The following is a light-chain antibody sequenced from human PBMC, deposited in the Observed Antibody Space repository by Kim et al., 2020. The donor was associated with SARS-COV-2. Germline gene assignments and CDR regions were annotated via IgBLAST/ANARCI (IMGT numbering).Light chain of an antibody. Sequence: ELTQPPSASGAPGQRVTFLCSGSSSNIGKNFVYWYQQLPRMAPKLLIYRNNQRPSGVPDRFSGSKSDTSASLAINGLRSEDEGDYYCATWDDILDGQIFGGGTKSPS. CDR1: SSNIGKNF. CDR3: ATWDDILDGQI. CDR2: RNN. J-gene: IGLJ2*01. V-gene: IGLV1-47*01.